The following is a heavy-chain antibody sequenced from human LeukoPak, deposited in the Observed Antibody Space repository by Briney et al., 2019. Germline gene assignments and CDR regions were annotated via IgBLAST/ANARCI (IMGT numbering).Heavy chain of an antibody. CDR1: GFTFSSYA. J-gene: IGHJ4*02. D-gene: IGHD2-2*01. CDR2: TGSTGVST. V-gene: IGHV3-23*01. CDR3: AKDPGVVPAHYFDY. Sequence: GGSLRLPCAASGFTFSSYAMNWVRQPPGKGLEWVSGTGSTGVSTFYADPVKGRFTVSRDNSKNTLSLQMNSLRAEDTAVYYCAKDPGVVPAHYFDYWGQGTLVTVS.